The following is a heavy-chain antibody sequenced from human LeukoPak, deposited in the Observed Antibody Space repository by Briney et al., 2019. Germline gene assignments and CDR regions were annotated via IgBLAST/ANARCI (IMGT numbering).Heavy chain of an antibody. J-gene: IGHJ6*04. D-gene: IGHD3-10*02. CDR3: AELGITMIGGV. V-gene: IGHV3-21*01. CDR2: ISSSSSYI. Sequence: GGSLRLSCAASGFTFSSYNMNWVRQAPGKGLEWVSSISSSSSYIYYADSVKGRFTISRDNAKNSLYLQMSSLRAEDTAVYYCAELGITMIGGVWGKGTTVTISS. CDR1: GFTFSSYN.